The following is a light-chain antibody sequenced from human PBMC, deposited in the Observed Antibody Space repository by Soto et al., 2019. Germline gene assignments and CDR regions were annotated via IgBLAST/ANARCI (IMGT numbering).Light chain of an antibody. CDR2: KAA. J-gene: IGKJ1*01. V-gene: IGKV1-5*03. Sequence: DIQMTQSPSTLSGSVGDRVTITCRASQTISSWLAWYQQKPGKAPKLLIYKAASLESGVPSRFSGSGSGTEFTLTISSLQPDDFATYYCQQYNYYSRTFGQGTKVEIK. CDR3: QQYNYYSRT. CDR1: QTISSW.